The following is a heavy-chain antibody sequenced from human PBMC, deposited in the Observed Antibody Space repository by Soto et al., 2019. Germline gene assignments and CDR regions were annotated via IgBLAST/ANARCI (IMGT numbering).Heavy chain of an antibody. CDR3: AREDHIAEGFRRFFDV. V-gene: IGHV4-38-2*02. CDR1: GYSIRGGYY. D-gene: IGHD2-21*01. CDR2: IYHTGAT. J-gene: IGHJ4*02. Sequence: SETLSLTCRVSGYSIRGGYYWAWMRRPPGKELEWIGSIYHTGATSYNPSLKSRVTISVDTWKNQFSVTLTSLTAADTAVYFCAREDHIAEGFRRFFDVWGQGTLVTVSS.